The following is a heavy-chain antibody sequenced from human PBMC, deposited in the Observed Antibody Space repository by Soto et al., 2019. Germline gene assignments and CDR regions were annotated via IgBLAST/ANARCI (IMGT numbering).Heavy chain of an antibody. D-gene: IGHD1-20*01. CDR3: ARCITYTAQQYRVDP. CDR1: GGSISSVGYY. V-gene: IGHV4-31*03. J-gene: IGHJ5*02. Sequence: TLSLTCTVSGGSISSVGYYWSWIRQHPGKGLEWIGYIYYSGSTYYNPSLKSRVTISVDTSKNQFSLKLSSVTAADTAVYYCARCITYTAQQYRVDPCAQVSLVTVSS. CDR2: IYYSGST.